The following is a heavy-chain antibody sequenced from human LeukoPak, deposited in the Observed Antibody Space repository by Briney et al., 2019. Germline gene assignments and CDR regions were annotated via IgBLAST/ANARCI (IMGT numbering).Heavy chain of an antibody. D-gene: IGHD3-16*02. V-gene: IGHV4-34*01. Sequence: SEPLSLTCAVYGVSFSGYYWSWLRQPPGKGLEWIGEINHIGSTNYKPSLNSRVTKSVDTPKNQFSLKLISVTAADTAVYYCARKRPYYDYVWGSYRYTWGFDYWGQGTLVTVSS. J-gene: IGHJ4*02. CDR3: ARKRPYYDYVWGSYRYTWGFDY. CDR2: INHIGST. CDR1: GVSFSGYY.